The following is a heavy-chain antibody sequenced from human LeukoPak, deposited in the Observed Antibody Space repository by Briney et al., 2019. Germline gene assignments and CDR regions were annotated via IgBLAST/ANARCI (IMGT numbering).Heavy chain of an antibody. CDR2: ISYDGSNK. J-gene: IGHJ6*02. V-gene: IGHV3-30-3*01. Sequence: GRSLRLSCAASVFTFSSYAMHWVRQAPGKGLEWVAVISYDGSNKYYADSVKGRFTISRDNSKNTLYLQMNSLRAEDTAVYYCARAAYHYGMDVWGQGTTVTVSS. CDR1: VFTFSSYA. CDR3: ARAAYHYGMDV.